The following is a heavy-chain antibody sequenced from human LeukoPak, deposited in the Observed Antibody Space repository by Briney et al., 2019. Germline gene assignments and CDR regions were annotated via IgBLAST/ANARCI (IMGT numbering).Heavy chain of an antibody. CDR3: ARQTGSGLFTLP. D-gene: IGHD3/OR15-3a*01. Sequence: NPSETLSLTCTVSGASISGSGYYWGWIRQPPGKGLEWIGNIYDSGSTYYNASLQSRVTISIDTSKNQFSLKLTSVTAADTAVYYCARQTGSGLFTLPGGQGTLVTVSS. CDR1: GASISGSGYY. V-gene: IGHV4-39*01. J-gene: IGHJ4*02. CDR2: IYDSGST.